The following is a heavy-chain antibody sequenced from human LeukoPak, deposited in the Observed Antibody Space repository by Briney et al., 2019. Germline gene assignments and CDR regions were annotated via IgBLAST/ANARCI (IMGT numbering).Heavy chain of an antibody. CDR3: ARIISLVLWFGDTNYYYYYMDV. CDR1: GGSISSGSYY. D-gene: IGHD3-10*01. V-gene: IGHV4-61*02. CDR2: IYTSGST. Sequence: PSQTLSLTCTVSGGSISSGSYYWSWIRQPAGKGLEWIGRIYTSGSTNYNPSLKSRVTISVDTSKNQFSLKLSSVTAADTAVYYCARIISLVLWFGDTNYYYYYMDVWGKGTTVTVSS. J-gene: IGHJ6*03.